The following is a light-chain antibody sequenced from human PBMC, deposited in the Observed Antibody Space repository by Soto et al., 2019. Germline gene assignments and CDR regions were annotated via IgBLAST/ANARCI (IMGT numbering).Light chain of an antibody. J-gene: IGKJ2*01. Sequence: EIVLTQSPATLSFSPGDRATLSCRASQSLSNYLAWDQQKPGQAPRLLIYDASNRATGIPARFSGSGSGTDFTLTISSLEPEDFAVYYCQQGSNWPFTFGQGTKLEIK. CDR2: DAS. CDR3: QQGSNWPFT. V-gene: IGKV3-11*01. CDR1: QSLSNY.